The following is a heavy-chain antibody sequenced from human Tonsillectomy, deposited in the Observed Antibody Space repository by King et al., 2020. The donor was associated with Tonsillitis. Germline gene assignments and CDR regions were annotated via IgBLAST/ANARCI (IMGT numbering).Heavy chain of an antibody. CDR2: IWYDGSNK. J-gene: IGHJ3*02. CDR1: GFTFSSYG. Sequence: VQLVESGGGVVQPGRSLRLSCAASGFTFSSYGMHWVRQAPGKGLEWVAVIWYDGSNKYYADSVKGRFTISRDNSKNTLYLQMNSLRAEDTAVYYCARADYDMLTIDAFDIWGQGTMVTVSS. V-gene: IGHV3-33*08. CDR3: ARADYDMLTIDAFDI. D-gene: IGHD3-9*01.